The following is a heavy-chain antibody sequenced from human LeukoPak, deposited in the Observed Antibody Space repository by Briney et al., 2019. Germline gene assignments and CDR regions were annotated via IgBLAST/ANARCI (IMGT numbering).Heavy chain of an antibody. V-gene: IGHV4-30-4*01. CDR1: GGSISSGDYY. Sequence: RPSQTLSLTCTVSGGSISSGDYYWSWIRQPPGKGLEWIGYIYYSGSTYYNPSLKSRVTISVDTSKNQFSLKLSSVTAADTAVYYCAGRYCSGGSCYGDDAFDIWGQGTIVTVSS. CDR2: IYYSGST. CDR3: AGRYCSGGSCYGDDAFDI. J-gene: IGHJ3*02. D-gene: IGHD2-15*01.